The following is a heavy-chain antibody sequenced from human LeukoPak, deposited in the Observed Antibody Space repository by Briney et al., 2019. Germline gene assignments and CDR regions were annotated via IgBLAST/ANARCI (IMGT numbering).Heavy chain of an antibody. CDR1: GFTFSSYS. V-gene: IGHV3-74*01. CDR3: ARDRYYGSYGMDV. Sequence: GGSLRLSCAASGFTFSSYSMHWVRQAPGKGLVWVSRINSDGSSTSYADSVKGRFTISRDNAKNTLYLQMNSLRAEDTAVYYCARDRYYGSYGMDVWGQGTTVTVSS. J-gene: IGHJ6*02. D-gene: IGHD3-10*01. CDR2: INSDGSST.